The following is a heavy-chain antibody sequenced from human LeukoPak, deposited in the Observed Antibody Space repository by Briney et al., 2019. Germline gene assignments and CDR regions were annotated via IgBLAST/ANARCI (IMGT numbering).Heavy chain of an antibody. CDR2: ISSSSSYI. Sequence: GGPLRLSCAASGFTFSSYSMNWVRQAPGKGLEWVSSISSSSSYIYYADSVKGRFTISRDNAKNPLYLQMNSLRAEDTAVYYCASPTGGGYSYGYFDYWGQGTLVTVSS. D-gene: IGHD5-18*01. CDR3: ASPTGGGYSYGYFDY. J-gene: IGHJ4*02. V-gene: IGHV3-21*01. CDR1: GFTFSSYS.